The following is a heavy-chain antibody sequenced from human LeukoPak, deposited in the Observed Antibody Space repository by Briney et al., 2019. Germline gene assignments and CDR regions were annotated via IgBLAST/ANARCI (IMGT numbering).Heavy chain of an antibody. J-gene: IGHJ4*02. CDR1: GYTFTSYY. CDR3: ARDGSIAGIAAVFDY. D-gene: IGHD6-13*01. CDR2: INPSGGST. V-gene: IGHV1-46*01. Sequence: GASVKVSCKASGYTFTSYYMHWVRQAPGQGLEWMGIINPSGGSTSYAQKFQGRVTMTRDTSTSTVYMELSSLRSEDTAVYYCARDGSIAGIAAVFDYWGQGTLVTVSS.